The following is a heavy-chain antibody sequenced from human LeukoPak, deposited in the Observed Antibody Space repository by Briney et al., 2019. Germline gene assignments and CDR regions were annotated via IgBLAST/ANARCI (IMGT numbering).Heavy chain of an antibody. CDR1: GGSITSGDYS. CDR2: IYQSGKT. CDR3: ARKGGRSTTNWFDP. V-gene: IGHV4-30-2*01. Sequence: PSETLSLTCAVSGGSITSGDYSWSWIRQPPGKGLEWIGYIYQSGKTWYNPSLKSRVTISVDTSKNQFSLRMSSLTAADTAVYYCARKGGRSTTNWFDPWGQGTLVTVSS. J-gene: IGHJ5*02. D-gene: IGHD3-16*01.